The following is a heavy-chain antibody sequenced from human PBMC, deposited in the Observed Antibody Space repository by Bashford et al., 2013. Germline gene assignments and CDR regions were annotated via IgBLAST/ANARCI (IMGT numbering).Heavy chain of an antibody. D-gene: IGHD3-22*01. V-gene: IGHV4-31*03. CDR3: ARGTDRYYYDSSGYLPAFDI. J-gene: IGHJ3*02. CDR1: GGSISSGGYY. Sequence: SETLSLTCTVSGGSISSGGYYWSWIRQHPGKGLEWIGYIYYSGSTYYNPSLKSRVTISVDTSKNQFSLKLSSVTAADTAVYYCARGTDRYYYDSSGYLPAFDIWGQGTMVTVSS. CDR2: IYYSGST.